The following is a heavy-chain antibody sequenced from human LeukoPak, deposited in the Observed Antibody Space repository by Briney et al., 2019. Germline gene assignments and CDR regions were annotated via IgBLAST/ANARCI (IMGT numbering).Heavy chain of an antibody. J-gene: IGHJ3*01. CDR1: GGSISSSTYY. Sequence: SETLSLTCTVSGGSISSSTYYWGWIRQPPGKGLEWIGYVYYNGNTNYNPSLKSRVTMSVDTSKNQFSLKLSSVTDADTAVYYCARGPWSTGDAFDVWGQGTMVSVSS. CDR2: VYYNGNT. V-gene: IGHV4-61*05. CDR3: ARGPWSTGDAFDV. D-gene: IGHD1-14*01.